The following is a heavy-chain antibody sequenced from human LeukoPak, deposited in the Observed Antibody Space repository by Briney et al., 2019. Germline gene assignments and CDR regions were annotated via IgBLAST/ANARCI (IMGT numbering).Heavy chain of an antibody. CDR2: IYSGGST. CDR1: GFTFSSYW. Sequence: PGGSLRLSCAASGFTFSSYWMSWVRQAPGKGLEWVSVIYSGGSTYYADSVKGRFTISRDNSKNTLYLQMNSLRAEDTAVYYCAREDYGDYYYGMDVWGQGTTVTVSS. D-gene: IGHD4-17*01. V-gene: IGHV3-53*01. J-gene: IGHJ6*02. CDR3: AREDYGDYYYGMDV.